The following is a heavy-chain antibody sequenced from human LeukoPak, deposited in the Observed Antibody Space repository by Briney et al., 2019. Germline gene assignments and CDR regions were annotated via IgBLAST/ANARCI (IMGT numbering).Heavy chain of an antibody. CDR1: GFTFSSYG. D-gene: IGHD5-24*01. J-gene: IGHJ4*02. Sequence: GGSLRLSCAASGFTFSSYGMHWVRQAPGKGLGWGAVIWYDGSNKYYADSVKGRFTISRDNSKNTLYLQMSSLRAEDTAVYYCAKDFFGDGYNPGYWGQGTLVTVSS. CDR2: IWYDGSNK. V-gene: IGHV3-33*06. CDR3: AKDFFGDGYNPGY.